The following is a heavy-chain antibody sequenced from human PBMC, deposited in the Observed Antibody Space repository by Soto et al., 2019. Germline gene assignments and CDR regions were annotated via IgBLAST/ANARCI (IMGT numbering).Heavy chain of an antibody. CDR1: GGSISSYY. CDR2: IYYSGST. CDR3: ARSQAGTTVFYYYGMDV. Sequence: QVQLQESGPGLVKPSETLSLTCTVSGGSISSYYWSWIRQPPGKGLEWIGYIYYSGSTNYNPSLKSRVTISVDTSKNQFSLKLSSVTAADTAVYYCARSQAGTTVFYYYGMDVWGQGTTVTVSS. D-gene: IGHD1-7*01. J-gene: IGHJ6*02. V-gene: IGHV4-59*01.